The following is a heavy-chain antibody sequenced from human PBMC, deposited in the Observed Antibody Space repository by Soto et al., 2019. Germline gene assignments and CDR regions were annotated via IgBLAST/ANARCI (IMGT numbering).Heavy chain of an antibody. CDR3: AKENDD. CDR2: IRGSTGST. V-gene: IGHV3-23*01. CDR1: GFTFSSYD. Sequence: EVQLLESGGGLVQPGGSLRLSCAASGFTFSSYDMSWVRQAPGKGLEWVSTIRGSTGSTYYADSVKGRFTISRDSSKSTLYLQMDSLIAEDTDIYYCAKENDDWVQGTRVTVSS. J-gene: IGHJ4*02.